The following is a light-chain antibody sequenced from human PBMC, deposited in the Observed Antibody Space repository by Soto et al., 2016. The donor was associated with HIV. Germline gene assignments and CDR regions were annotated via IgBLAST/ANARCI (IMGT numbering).Light chain of an antibody. CDR2: DDS. Sequence: SYELTQPPSVSVAPGKTARITCGATQHWSRSVHWYQQKPGQAPVLVVYDDSDRPSGIPERFSGSNSGNTATLTISRVEAGDEADYYCQVWDSDTDHPVVFGGGTKLTVL. CDR3: QVWDSDTDHPVV. J-gene: IGLJ2*01. V-gene: IGLV3-21*03. CDR1: HWSRS.